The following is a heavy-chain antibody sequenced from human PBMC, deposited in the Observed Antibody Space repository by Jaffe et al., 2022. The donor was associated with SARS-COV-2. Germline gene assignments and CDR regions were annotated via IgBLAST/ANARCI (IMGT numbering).Heavy chain of an antibody. CDR3: ASPGGGRDFYGMDV. CDR1: GYTFTSYY. J-gene: IGHJ6*02. V-gene: IGHV1-46*01. CDR2: INPNHGDT. D-gene: IGHD3-16*01. Sequence: QVHLVQSGAEVKNPGASVKVSCKASGYTFTSYYIHWVRQAPGQGLEWMGLINPNHGDTSYAQKFQGRVSMTRDTSTRTVYMEVSRLRSEDAAVYFCASPGGGRDFYGMDVWGQGTTVTVSS.